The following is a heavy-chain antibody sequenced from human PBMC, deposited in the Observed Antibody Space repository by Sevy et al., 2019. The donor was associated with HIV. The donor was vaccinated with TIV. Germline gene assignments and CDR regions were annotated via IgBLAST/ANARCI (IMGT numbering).Heavy chain of an antibody. V-gene: IGHV3-74*01. CDR1: RFTFSTYW. D-gene: IGHD1-26*01. CDR2: ISSDGNYR. Sequence: GGSLRLSCAASRFTFSTYWMHWVRQAPGKGLVWVSRISSDGNYRSYVESVEGRFTISRDNAQNTLSLQMSSLRVEDTAVYYCARESCGSLEGFDIWGHGTMVTVSS. CDR3: ARESCGSLEGFDI. J-gene: IGHJ3*02.